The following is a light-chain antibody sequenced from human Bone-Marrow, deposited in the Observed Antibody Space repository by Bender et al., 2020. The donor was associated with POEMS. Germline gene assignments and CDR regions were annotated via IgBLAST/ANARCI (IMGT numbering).Light chain of an antibody. V-gene: IGLV2-23*02. CDR2: EVT. CDR1: SSDFANYNL. J-gene: IGLJ2*01. CDR3: SSYAGRRTLI. Sequence: QSVLTQPASVSGSPGQSVTISCTGTSSDFANYNLVSWYQVHPGNVPKLIVYEVTKRSSGVADRFSGSRSGNMASLTISGLQPEDEADYYCSSYAGRRTLIFGGGTKVTVL.